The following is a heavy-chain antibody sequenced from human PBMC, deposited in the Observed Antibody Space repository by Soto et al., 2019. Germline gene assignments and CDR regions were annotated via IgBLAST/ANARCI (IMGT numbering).Heavy chain of an antibody. CDR2: IKSKTDGGTT. CDR3: TTLTMIIVHFDY. V-gene: IGHV3-15*01. CDR1: GFSFSNAW. Sequence: EVQLVESGGGLVKPGGSLRLSCAASGFSFSNAWMSWVRQAPGKGQAWVGRIKSKTDGGTTDYAAPVKGRFTISRDDSKNTLYLQMNSLKTEDTAIYYCTTLTMIIVHFDYLGQGTLVTVSS. D-gene: IGHD3-22*01. J-gene: IGHJ4*02.